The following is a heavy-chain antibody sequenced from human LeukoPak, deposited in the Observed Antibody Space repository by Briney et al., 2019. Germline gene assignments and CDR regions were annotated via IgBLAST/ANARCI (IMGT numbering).Heavy chain of an antibody. CDR2: MNPNSGNT. CDR1: GYTFTSYD. Sequence: ASVKVSCKASGYTFTSYDINWVRQATGQGLEWMGWMNPNSGNTGYAQKFQGRVTMTRNTSISTAYMELSSLRSEDTAVYYCARVQILYSSGWYYYYYGMDVWGQGTTVTVSS. CDR3: ARVQILYSSGWYYYYYGMDV. D-gene: IGHD6-19*01. V-gene: IGHV1-8*01. J-gene: IGHJ6*02.